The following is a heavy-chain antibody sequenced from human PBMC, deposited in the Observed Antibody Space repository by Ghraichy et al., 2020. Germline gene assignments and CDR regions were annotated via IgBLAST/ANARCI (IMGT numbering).Heavy chain of an antibody. V-gene: IGHV4-31*03. CDR1: GGSFNSGDYY. CDR3: VRKRGGSGAFDY. CDR2: LSSSGGP. Sequence: SETLSLTCTVSGGSFNSGDYYWSWIRQHPGEGLEWIGFLSSSGGPYYSPSLKSRVTISLDTSNNPFSLKLSSVNAADTAIYYCVRKRGGSGAFDYWGQGTLVTVSS. J-gene: IGHJ4*02. D-gene: IGHD3-10*01.